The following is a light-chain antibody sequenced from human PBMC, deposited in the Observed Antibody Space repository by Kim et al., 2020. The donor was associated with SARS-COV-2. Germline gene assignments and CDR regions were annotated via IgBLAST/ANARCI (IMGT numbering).Light chain of an antibody. CDR3: LQHKSYPYS. V-gene: IGKV1-17*03. CDR1: QDINRF. J-gene: IGKJ2*03. Sequence: SASVGDRVTITCRASQDINRFLAWFQQKPWKVPKRLIYHASTLQSGVPSRFSGSGSGTEFSLTISSLQPEDFATYYCLQHKSYPYSFGQGTKLEI. CDR2: HAS.